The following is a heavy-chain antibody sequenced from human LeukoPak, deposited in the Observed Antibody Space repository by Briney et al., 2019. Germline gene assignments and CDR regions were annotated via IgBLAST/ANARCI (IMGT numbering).Heavy chain of an antibody. CDR1: GGTFSSYA. J-gene: IGHJ4*02. Sequence: SVKVSCKASGGTFSSYAINWVRQAPGQGLEWMGGIIPIFGTANYAQKFQGRATITADESTTTAYMDLSSLRSEDTALYYCAKGNIAELPAAPYYWGQGTLVTVSS. D-gene: IGHD2-2*01. CDR2: IIPIFGTA. V-gene: IGHV1-69*01. CDR3: AKGNIAELPAAPYY.